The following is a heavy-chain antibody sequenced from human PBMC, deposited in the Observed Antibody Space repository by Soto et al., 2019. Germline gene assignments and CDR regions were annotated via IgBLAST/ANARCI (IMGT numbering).Heavy chain of an antibody. CDR2: ISSNGGST. CDR3: AGGLVSLAADYGMDV. D-gene: IGHD2-15*01. V-gene: IGHV3-64*01. CDR1: GFTFSSYA. Sequence: EVQLVESGGGLVQPGGSLRLSCAASGFTFSSYAMHWVRQAPGKGLEYVSAISSNGGSTYYANYVKGRFTISRDNSKNTRYLQMGGLRAREMAVYYGAGGLVSLAADYGMDVWGQGTTVTVSS. J-gene: IGHJ6*02.